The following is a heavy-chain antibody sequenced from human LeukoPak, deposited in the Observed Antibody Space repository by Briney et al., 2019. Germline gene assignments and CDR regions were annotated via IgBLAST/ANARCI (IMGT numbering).Heavy chain of an antibody. J-gene: IGHJ4*02. CDR2: IYYSGST. V-gene: IGHV4-30-4*07. CDR3: ARDRIAVAGTIDY. Sequence: KPSETLSLTCAVSGGSISSGGYSWSWIRQPPGKGLEWIGYIYYSGSTYYNPSLKSRVTISVDTSKNQFSLKLSSVTAADTAVYYCARDRIAVAGTIDYWGQGTLVTVSS. D-gene: IGHD6-19*01. CDR1: GGSISSGGYS.